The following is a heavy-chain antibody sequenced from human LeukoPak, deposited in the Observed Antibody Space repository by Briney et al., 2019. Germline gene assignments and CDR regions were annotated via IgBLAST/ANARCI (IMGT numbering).Heavy chain of an antibody. D-gene: IGHD5-18*01. CDR2: ISAYNGNT. CDR1: GYTFTSYG. Sequence: ASVKVSGKASGYTFTSYGISWVRQAPGQGLEWMGWISAYNGNTNYAQKFQGRVTMTRDTSIRTAYMELSRLRSDDTAVYYCARDGSRGYSYGYGPWGQGTLVTVSS. CDR3: ARDGSRGYSYGYGP. J-gene: IGHJ5*02. V-gene: IGHV1-18*01.